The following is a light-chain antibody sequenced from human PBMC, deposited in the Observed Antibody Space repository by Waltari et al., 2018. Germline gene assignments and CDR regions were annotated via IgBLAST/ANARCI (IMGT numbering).Light chain of an antibody. CDR2: KAS. J-gene: IGKJ2*01. CDR3: LQYNSLYT. Sequence: DIQMTQSPSTLSASVGDRVTITCRASQSIGSWLAWYQQKPGKAPRLLIYKASSLESGVPSRFSGSRSGTEFTLTISSLQPDDFATYYCLQYNSLYTFGQGTKLEI. V-gene: IGKV1-5*03. CDR1: QSIGSW.